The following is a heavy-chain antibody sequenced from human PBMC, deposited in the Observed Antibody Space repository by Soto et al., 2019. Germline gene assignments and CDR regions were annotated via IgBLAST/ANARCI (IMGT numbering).Heavy chain of an antibody. D-gene: IGHD2-15*01. CDR2: ITDSGSGT. V-gene: IGHV3-23*01. Sequence: GGSLRLSCAASGFTFGSSAMSWGRQAPGRGLEWVSGITDSGSGTYHADSVKGRFTISRDNSKNTLYLQMNNLRVEDTAVYFCSRDVVVGAKALNYWGQGALVTVSS. CDR3: SRDVVVGAKALNY. J-gene: IGHJ4*02. CDR1: GFTFGSSA.